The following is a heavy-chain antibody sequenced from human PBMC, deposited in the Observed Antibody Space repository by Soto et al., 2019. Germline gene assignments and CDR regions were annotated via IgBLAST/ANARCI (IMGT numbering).Heavy chain of an antibody. CDR1: GYTFTSYG. Sequence: GASVKVSCKASGYTFTSYGISWVRQAPGQGLEWMGWISAYNGNTNYAQKLQGRVTMTTDTSTSTAYMELRSLRSDDTAVYYCARVKYYDYVWGTQYHHSYYGMDVWGQGTTVTVSS. V-gene: IGHV1-18*01. J-gene: IGHJ6*02. CDR3: ARVKYYDYVWGTQYHHSYYGMDV. CDR2: ISAYNGNT. D-gene: IGHD3-16*01.